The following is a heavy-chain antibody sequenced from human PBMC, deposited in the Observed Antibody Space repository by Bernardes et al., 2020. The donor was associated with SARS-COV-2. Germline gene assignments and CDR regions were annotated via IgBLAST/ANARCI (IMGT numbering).Heavy chain of an antibody. Sequence: ASVKVSCKASGYTFTSYFMHWVRQAPGQGPEWMGIINPSGGGTSYSPSFQGHVTISADKSISTAYLQWSSLKASDTAMYYCARHVVVRGCYYFDYWGQGTLVTVSS. D-gene: IGHD3-10*01. V-gene: IGHV1-46*01. CDR2: INPSGGGT. CDR1: GYTFTSYF. CDR3: ARHVVVRGCYYFDY. J-gene: IGHJ4*02.